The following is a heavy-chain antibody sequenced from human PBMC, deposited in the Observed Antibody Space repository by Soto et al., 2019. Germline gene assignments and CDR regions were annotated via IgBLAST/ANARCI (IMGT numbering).Heavy chain of an antibody. CDR2: IYYSGST. J-gene: IGHJ4*02. Sequence: SETLSLTCSVSGGSISSDGYYWSWIRQHPGKGLEWIGYIYYSGSTFYNPSLKSRVTISLDTSKNQFSLKLSSVTAADTAVYYCARGGDEYYFDYWGQGTLVTVS. V-gene: IGHV4-31*03. CDR1: GGSISSDGYY. CDR3: ARGGDEYYFDY.